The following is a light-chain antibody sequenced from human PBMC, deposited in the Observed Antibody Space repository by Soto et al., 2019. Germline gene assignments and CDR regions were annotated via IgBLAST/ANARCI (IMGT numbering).Light chain of an antibody. CDR1: SSDVGGYNY. CDR2: EVS. V-gene: IGLV2-14*01. J-gene: IGLJ3*02. Sequence: QSALTQPASVSGSPGQSITISCTGTSSDVGGYNYVSWYQQHPGKAPKLMIYEVSNRPSGVSNRSSGSKSGNTASLSISGLQAEDEADYYCSSYTSSSTLGGVFGGGTKLTVL. CDR3: SSYTSSSTLGGV.